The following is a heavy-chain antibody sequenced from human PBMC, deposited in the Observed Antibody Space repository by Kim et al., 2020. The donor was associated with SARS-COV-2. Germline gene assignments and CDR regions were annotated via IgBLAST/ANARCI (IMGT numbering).Heavy chain of an antibody. V-gene: IGHV2-5*02. CDR1: GFSLSTSGVG. Sequence: SGPTLVKPTQTLTLTCTFSGFSLSTSGVGVGWIRQPPVKALEWLALIYWDDDKRYSPSLKSRLTITKDTSKNQVVLTMTNMDPVDTATYYCAHSSSPLGDYALYPYGMDVWGQGTTVTVSS. CDR3: AHSSSPLGDYALYPYGMDV. J-gene: IGHJ6*02. D-gene: IGHD4-17*01. CDR2: IYWDDDK.